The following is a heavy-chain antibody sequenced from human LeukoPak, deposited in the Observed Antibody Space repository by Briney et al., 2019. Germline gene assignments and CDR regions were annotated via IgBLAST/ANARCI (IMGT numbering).Heavy chain of an antibody. Sequence: ASVKVSCKASGYPFTSYGITWVRPAPGQGLEWMGWISGYNGNTNYAQKLQGRVTMTTDTSTSTAYMELRSLRSDDTAVYYCARVTMVRGSDYWGQGTLVTVSS. CDR2: ISGYNGNT. V-gene: IGHV1-18*01. CDR1: GYPFTSYG. J-gene: IGHJ4*02. D-gene: IGHD3-10*01. CDR3: ARVTMVRGSDY.